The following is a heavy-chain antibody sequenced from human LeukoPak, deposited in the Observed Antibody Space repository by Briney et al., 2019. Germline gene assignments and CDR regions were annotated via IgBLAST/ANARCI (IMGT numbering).Heavy chain of an antibody. CDR3: AKASRWDAFDI. Sequence: GGSLRLSCAASGFTFDDYAMHWVRQAPGKGLEWVSGIICNSGSIGYADYVKGRFTISRDTAKNSLYLQMNSLRAADTALYYCAKASRWDAFDIWGQGTMVTVSS. V-gene: IGHV3-9*01. CDR1: GFTFDDYA. CDR2: IICNSGSI. J-gene: IGHJ3*02. D-gene: IGHD2-15*01.